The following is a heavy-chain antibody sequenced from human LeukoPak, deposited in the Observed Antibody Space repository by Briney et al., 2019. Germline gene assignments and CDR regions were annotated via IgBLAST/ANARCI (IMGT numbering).Heavy chain of an antibody. J-gene: IGHJ6*03. D-gene: IGHD7-27*01. V-gene: IGHV3-21*06. CDR2: ISSGSSYI. Sequence: PGGSLRLSCSGSGFTFMTYSMTWVRQAPGKGLEWVASISSGSSYIKYSDSVRGRFVVSRDNVKNSVYLQMSSLRAEDTAVYYCARLTGRDYYYYYMDVWGKGTTVTVSS. CDR1: GFTFMTYS. CDR3: ARLTGRDYYYYYMDV.